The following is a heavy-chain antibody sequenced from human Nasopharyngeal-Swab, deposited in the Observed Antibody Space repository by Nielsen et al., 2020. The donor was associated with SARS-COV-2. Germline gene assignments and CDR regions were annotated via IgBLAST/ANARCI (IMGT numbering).Heavy chain of an antibody. V-gene: IGHV4-39*01. CDR1: GGSVSSGSYY. Sequence: SETLSLTCTVSGGSVSSGSYYWGWIRQPPGKGLEWIGSIYYSGSTYYNPSLKSRVTISVDTSKNQFSLKLSSVTAADTAVYYCASAVWYFDLWGRGTLVTVSS. CDR3: ASAVWYFDL. CDR2: IYYSGST. J-gene: IGHJ2*01.